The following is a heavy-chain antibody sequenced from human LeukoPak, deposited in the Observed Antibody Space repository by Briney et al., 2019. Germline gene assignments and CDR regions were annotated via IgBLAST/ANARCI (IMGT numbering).Heavy chain of an antibody. J-gene: IGHJ4*02. CDR1: GFTFSSYG. D-gene: IGHD2-15*01. CDR3: ARDAHRYCSGGSCNRFDY. V-gene: IGHV3-30*19. CDR2: IWYDGSNK. Sequence: GGSLRLSCAASGFTFSSYGMHWVRQAPGKGLEWVAVIWYDGSNKYYADSVKGRFTISRDNSKNTLYLQMNSLRAEDTAVYYCARDAHRYCSGGSCNRFDYWGQGTLVTVSS.